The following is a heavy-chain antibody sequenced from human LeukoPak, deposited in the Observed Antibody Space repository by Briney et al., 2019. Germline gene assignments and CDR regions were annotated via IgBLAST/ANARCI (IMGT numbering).Heavy chain of an antibody. CDR1: GYTFTGYH. CDR2: INPNSGGT. J-gene: IGHJ4*02. Sequence: ASVKVSCKASGYTFTGYHMHWVRQAPGQGLEWMGWINPNSGGTNYAQKFQGRVTMTRDTSISTAYMELSRLRSDDTAVYYCARVLPRIAAAGTKGYYFDYWGQGTLVTVSS. V-gene: IGHV1-2*02. CDR3: ARVLPRIAAAGTKGYYFDY. D-gene: IGHD6-13*01.